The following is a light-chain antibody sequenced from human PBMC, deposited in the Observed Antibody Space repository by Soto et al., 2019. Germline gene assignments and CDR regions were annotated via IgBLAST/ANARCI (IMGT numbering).Light chain of an antibody. CDR2: GAS. CDR1: QSVSSS. V-gene: IGKV3-15*01. J-gene: IGKJ1*01. Sequence: EIVMTQSPATLSVSPGERATLSCRTSQSVSSSLAWYQQKPGQAPSLLIYGASTRATGIPARFSGSGSGTEFTLTISSLQSEDCAVYYCQQYKNWPWTVGQGTKV. CDR3: QQYKNWPWT.